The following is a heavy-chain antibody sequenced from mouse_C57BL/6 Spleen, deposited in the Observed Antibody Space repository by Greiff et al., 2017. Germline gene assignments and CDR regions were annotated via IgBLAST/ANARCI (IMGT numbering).Heavy chain of an antibody. D-gene: IGHD1-1*01. CDR3: TSPDYYGSSPFDY. V-gene: IGHV6-6*01. Sequence: EVKLQESGGGLVQPGGSMKLSCAASGFTFSDAWMDWVRQSPEKGLEWVAEIRNKANNHATYYAESVKGRFTISRDDSKSSVYLQMNSLRAEDTGIYYCTSPDYYGSSPFDYWGQGTTLTVSS. CDR2: IRNKANNHAT. J-gene: IGHJ2*01. CDR1: GFTFSDAW.